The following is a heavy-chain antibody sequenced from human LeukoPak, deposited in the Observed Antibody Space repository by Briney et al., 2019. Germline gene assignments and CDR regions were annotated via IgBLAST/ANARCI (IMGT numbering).Heavy chain of an antibody. Sequence: ASVKVSCKVSGYTFTDYYMHWVQQAPGKGLEWMGLVDPEDGETIYAEKFQGRVTITADTSTDTAYMELSSLRSDDTAVYYCARDQRYDFWSGFAYNWFDPWGQGTLVTVSS. CDR3: ARDQRYDFWSGFAYNWFDP. D-gene: IGHD3-3*01. CDR1: GYTFTDYY. V-gene: IGHV1-69-2*01. CDR2: VDPEDGET. J-gene: IGHJ5*02.